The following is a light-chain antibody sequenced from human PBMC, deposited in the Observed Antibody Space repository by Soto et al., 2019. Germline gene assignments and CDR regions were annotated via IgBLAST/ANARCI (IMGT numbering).Light chain of an antibody. J-gene: IGKJ1*01. V-gene: IGKV1-39*01. CDR1: QSISSK. CDR3: QQNYTTPPT. CDR2: AAS. Sequence: EIQMTQSPSTLSASVGERVTISCRASQSISSKLAWYQQKPGKAPRLLISAASSWQSGVPARFSGSGSGTEFTLTISSLQSEDCATYYCQQNYTTPPTFGRGTKVDIK.